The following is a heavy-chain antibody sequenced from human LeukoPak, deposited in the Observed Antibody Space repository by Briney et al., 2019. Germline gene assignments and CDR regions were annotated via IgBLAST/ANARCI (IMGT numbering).Heavy chain of an antibody. D-gene: IGHD2-21*02. CDR3: AKDVSVTD. J-gene: IGHJ4*02. CDR2: ISYDGSDK. CDR1: GFTFSNYG. V-gene: IGHV3-30*18. Sequence: GRSLRLSCAASGFTFSNYGMHWVRQAPGKGLEWVAVISYDGSDKYYADSVKGRFTISKDNSNNTLYLQMNSLRAEDTALYYCAKDVSVTDWGQGTLVTVSS.